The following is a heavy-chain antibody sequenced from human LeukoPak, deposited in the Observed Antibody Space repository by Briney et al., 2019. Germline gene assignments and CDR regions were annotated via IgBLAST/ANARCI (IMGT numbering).Heavy chain of an antibody. CDR2: ISYDGNTK. Sequence: GGSLRLSCAASGFAFNTYAVHWVRQAPGKGLEWVAVISYDGNTKYYADSVKGRFTISRDNSKNTLYLQMKNLRVEHTAVYYCAKGLHGGVGYGVDVWGQGTTVSVSS. CDR3: AKGLHGGVGYGVDV. V-gene: IGHV3-30-3*01. CDR1: GFAFNTYA. D-gene: IGHD3-16*01. J-gene: IGHJ6*02.